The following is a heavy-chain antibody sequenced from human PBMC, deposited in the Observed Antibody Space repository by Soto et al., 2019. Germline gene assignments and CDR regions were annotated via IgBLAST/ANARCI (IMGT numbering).Heavy chain of an antibody. J-gene: IGHJ3*02. D-gene: IGHD6-13*01. CDR3: AKVRSSSWNDAFDI. V-gene: IGHV3-30*18. CDR1: GFTFSSYG. Sequence: GGSLRLSCAASGFTFSSYGMHWVRQAPGKGLEWVAVISYDGSNKYYADSVKGRFTISRDNSKNTLYLQMNSLRAEETAVYYCAKVRSSSWNDAFDIWGQGTMVTVSS. CDR2: ISYDGSNK.